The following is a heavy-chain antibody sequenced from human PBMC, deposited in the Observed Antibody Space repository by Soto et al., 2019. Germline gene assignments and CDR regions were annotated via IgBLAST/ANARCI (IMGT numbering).Heavy chain of an antibody. CDR3: ARERSSTSFGRLRATNDGMDV. CDR1: GYTFTGYY. CDR2: INPNSGGT. D-gene: IGHD2-2*01. V-gene: IGHV1-2*04. Sequence: QVQLVQSGAEVKKPGASVKVSCKASGYTFTGYYMHWVRQAPGQGLEWMGWINPNSGGTNYAQKFQGWVTMTRETSISTAYMELSRLRSDDTAVYYCARERSSTSFGRLRATNDGMDVWGQGTTVTVSS. J-gene: IGHJ6*02.